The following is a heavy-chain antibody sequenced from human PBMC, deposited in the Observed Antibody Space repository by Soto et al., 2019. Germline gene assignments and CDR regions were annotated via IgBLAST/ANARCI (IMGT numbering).Heavy chain of an antibody. CDR1: EGTSEAVGYC. J-gene: IGHJ4*02. V-gene: IGHV4-30-4*01. CDR2: IYNGGTT. Sequence: PSQPLCVPWTVAEGTSEAVGYCWIMIRQSPDKGLEWIGHIYNGGTTYNNPSLTSRVTISVDTSNNQFSLKLSSVSAADTAVYYCARGPSGDKVDYWGQGTLVTVSS. D-gene: IGHD7-27*01. CDR3: ARGPSGDKVDY.